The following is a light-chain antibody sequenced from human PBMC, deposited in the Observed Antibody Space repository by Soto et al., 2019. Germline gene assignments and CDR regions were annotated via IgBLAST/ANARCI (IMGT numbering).Light chain of an antibody. CDR2: EVN. Sequence: QSAPTQPPSASGSPGQSVAISCTGTSSDVGGYNYLSWYQQHPGKAPTLMIYEVNNRPSGVPDRFSGSKSGNTASLTVSGLQAEDEAEYYCSSYAGSSNVFGTGTKLTVL. CDR3: SSYAGSSNV. J-gene: IGLJ1*01. CDR1: SSDVGGYNY. V-gene: IGLV2-8*01.